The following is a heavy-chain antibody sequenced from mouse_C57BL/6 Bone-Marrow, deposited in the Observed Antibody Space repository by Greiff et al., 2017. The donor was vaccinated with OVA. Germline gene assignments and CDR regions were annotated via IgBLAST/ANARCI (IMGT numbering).Heavy chain of an antibody. V-gene: IGHV1-64*01. CDR2: IHPNSGST. Sequence: QVQLQQPGAELVKPGASVKLSCKASGYTFTSYWMHWVKQRPGQGLEWIGMIHPNSGSTNYNEKFKSKATLTVDKSSSTAYMQLSSLTSEDSAVYYCAREGKQLWYYFDYWGQGTTLTVSS. CDR1: GYTFTSYW. D-gene: IGHD3-1*01. CDR3: AREGKQLWYYFDY. J-gene: IGHJ2*01.